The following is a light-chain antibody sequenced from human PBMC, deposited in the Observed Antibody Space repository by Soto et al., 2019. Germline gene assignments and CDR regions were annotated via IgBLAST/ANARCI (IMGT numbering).Light chain of an antibody. V-gene: IGKV3-20*01. CDR3: QQYGGSPT. J-gene: IGKJ5*01. Sequence: EIVLTQSPATLSLSPGERATLSCRASQSVMSNYLAWYQQKPGQAPRRLIYGASSRATGIPDRFTGSGSGTDFTLTISRLEPEDFAVYYCQQYGGSPTFGEGTRLEIK. CDR1: QSVMSNY. CDR2: GAS.